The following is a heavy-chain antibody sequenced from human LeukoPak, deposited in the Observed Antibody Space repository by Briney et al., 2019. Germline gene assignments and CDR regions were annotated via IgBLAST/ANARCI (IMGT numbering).Heavy chain of an antibody. J-gene: IGHJ4*02. Sequence: GGSLRLSCAASGFTFRSYAMSWVRQAPGKGLEWVSAISGSGDSTYYADSVKGRFTISRDNSKNTLYLQMSSLRAEDTAVYYCATMVRGVIIEWAYWGQGTLVTVSS. CDR2: ISGSGDST. CDR1: GFTFRSYA. D-gene: IGHD3-10*01. CDR3: ATMVRGVIIEWAY. V-gene: IGHV3-23*01.